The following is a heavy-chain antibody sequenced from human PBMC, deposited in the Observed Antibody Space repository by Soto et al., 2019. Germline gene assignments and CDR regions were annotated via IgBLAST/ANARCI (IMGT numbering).Heavy chain of an antibody. V-gene: IGHV3-74*01. J-gene: IGHJ6*02. CDR3: ARGRRYYYGSGSYRYYYYGLGV. D-gene: IGHD3-10*01. Sequence: QPEGSLRLSCAASGFTFSSYWMHWVRQAPGKGLVWVSHINSDGSSTTYADSVKGRFTISRDNAKNTLYLQMNSLRAEDTAIYYCARGRRYYYGSGSYRYYYYGLGVWGQGTSVTVSS. CDR1: GFTFSSYW. CDR2: INSDGSST.